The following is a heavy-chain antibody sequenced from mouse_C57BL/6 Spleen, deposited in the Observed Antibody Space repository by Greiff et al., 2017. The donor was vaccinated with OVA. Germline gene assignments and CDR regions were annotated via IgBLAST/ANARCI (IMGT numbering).Heavy chain of an antibody. J-gene: IGHJ3*01. CDR3: ARDHRFAY. CDR1: GYSITSGYY. Sequence: EVKLQESGPGLVKPSQSLSLTCSVTGYSITSGYYWNWIRQFPGNKLEWMGYISYDGSNNYNPSLKNRISITRDTSKNQFFLKLNSVTTEDTATYYCARDHRFAYWGQGTLVTVSA. V-gene: IGHV3-6*01. CDR2: ISYDGSN.